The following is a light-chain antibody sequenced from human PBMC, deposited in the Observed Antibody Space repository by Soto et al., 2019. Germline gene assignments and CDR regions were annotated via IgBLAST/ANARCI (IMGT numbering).Light chain of an antibody. V-gene: IGKV3-20*01. J-gene: IGKJ2*01. CDR1: QSVSSSY. CDR3: QQYGSSTGDT. CDR2: GAS. Sequence: EIVLTQSPGTLSLSPGERATLSCRASQSVSSSYLAWYQQKPGQASRLLIYGASSRATGIPDRFSGSGSGTDFTLTISRLEPEDFAVYYCQQYGSSTGDTFGQGTKLEIK.